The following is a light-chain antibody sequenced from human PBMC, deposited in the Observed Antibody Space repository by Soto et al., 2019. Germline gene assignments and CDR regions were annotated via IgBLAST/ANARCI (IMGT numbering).Light chain of an antibody. CDR1: QSISSY. Sequence: DIQITQSPAYLSSYLLDIVTITCRASQSISSYLNWYQQKPGKAPKLLIYAASSLQSGVPSRFSGSGSGTDFTLTISSLQPEDFATYYCQQSYSSPPTFGQGTKVDIK. CDR3: QQSYSSPPT. CDR2: AAS. J-gene: IGKJ1*01. V-gene: IGKV1-39*01.